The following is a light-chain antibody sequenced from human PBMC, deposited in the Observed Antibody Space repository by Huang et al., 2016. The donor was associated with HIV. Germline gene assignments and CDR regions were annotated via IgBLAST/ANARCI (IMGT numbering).Light chain of an antibody. J-gene: IGKJ4*01. CDR1: QSVTNSY. V-gene: IGKV3-20*01. CDR2: RES. CDR3: QQYSDSPFT. Sequence: IVLTQTPGTLSLSPGERATPSCRARQSVTNSYLAWYQPRPGQAPRLPIYRESSRATRGPDRFSGSGSGTDFTLTITRLEPEDFGVYYCQQYSDSPFTFGGGTKVEIK.